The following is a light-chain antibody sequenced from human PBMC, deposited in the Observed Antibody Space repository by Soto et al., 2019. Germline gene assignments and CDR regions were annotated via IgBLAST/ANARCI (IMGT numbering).Light chain of an antibody. J-gene: IGLJ2*01. CDR3: NSYAGGLVL. V-gene: IGLV2-8*01. CDR2: EVS. Sequence: QSALTQPPSASGSLGQSVTISCTGTSSDIGDYNYVSWYQQHAGKAPKVMIYEVSQRPSGVPDRFSGSKSGNTASLTVSGLQAEDEADYYCNSYAGGLVLFGGGTKLTVL. CDR1: SSDIGDYNY.